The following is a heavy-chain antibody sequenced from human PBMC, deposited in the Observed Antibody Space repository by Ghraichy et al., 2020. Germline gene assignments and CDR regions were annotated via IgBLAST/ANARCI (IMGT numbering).Heavy chain of an antibody. V-gene: IGHV3-23*01. D-gene: IGHD5-12*01. J-gene: IGHJ6*02. CDR2: ISGSGGST. Sequence: LSLTCAASGFTFSSYAMSWVRQAPGKGLEWVSAISGSGGSTYYADSVKGRFTISRDNSKNTLYLQMNSLRAEDTAVYYCAKDPYSGYVSYYYYGMDVWGQGTTVTVSS. CDR3: AKDPYSGYVSYYYYGMDV. CDR1: GFTFSSYA.